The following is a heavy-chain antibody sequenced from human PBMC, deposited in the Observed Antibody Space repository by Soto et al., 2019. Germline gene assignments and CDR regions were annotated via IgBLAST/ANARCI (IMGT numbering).Heavy chain of an antibody. V-gene: IGHV2-5*02. Sequence: QITLNESGPTLVKPTQTLTLTCTFSGFSLSTRDVGVGWIRQPPGEALEWHGVVYWDDSKTYSPSLESRLTITKETSKNQVVLRMTKMDPVDKATYYCAHCRGGVASFWGQGTLVTVSS. D-gene: IGHD2-15*01. J-gene: IGHJ4*02. CDR2: VYWDDSK. CDR1: GFSLSTRDVG. CDR3: AHCRGGVASF.